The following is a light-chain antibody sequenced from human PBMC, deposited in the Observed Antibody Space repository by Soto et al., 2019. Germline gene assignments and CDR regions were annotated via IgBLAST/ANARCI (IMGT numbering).Light chain of an antibody. Sequence: DLQVTQSPSTLSASVGDRVTITCRASQTVNTWLAWYQQKPGKAPKVLIFDASSLKTGVPSRFSGSGSGTEFTLTISNLQPEDFANYYCQQYDSYSSGPFGQGTKVDIK. CDR1: QTVNTW. CDR3: QQYDSYSSGP. J-gene: IGKJ1*01. CDR2: DAS. V-gene: IGKV1-5*01.